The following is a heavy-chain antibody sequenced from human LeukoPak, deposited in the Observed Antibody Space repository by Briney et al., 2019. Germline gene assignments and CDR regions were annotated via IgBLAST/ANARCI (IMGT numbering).Heavy chain of an antibody. Sequence: ASVKLSCTASGSTFSSYDINWVRQATGQGLEWMGWMNPNSGDRGYAQKFQGRVTITRNTSISTAYMELSRLRSEDTAVYYCARERGGWYQLLWTFDYWGQGTLVSVSS. J-gene: IGHJ4*02. CDR3: ARERGGWYQLLWTFDY. CDR1: GSTFSSYD. D-gene: IGHD2-2*01. CDR2: MNPNSGDR. V-gene: IGHV1-8*03.